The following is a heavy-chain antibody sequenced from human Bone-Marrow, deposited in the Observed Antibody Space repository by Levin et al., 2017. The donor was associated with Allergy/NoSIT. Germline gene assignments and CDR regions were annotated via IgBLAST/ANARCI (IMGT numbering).Heavy chain of an antibody. CDR2: INHSGST. J-gene: IGHJ4*02. D-gene: IGHD1-26*01. CDR3: ARGSSGTIVGAAPSPVYFDY. CDR1: GGSFSGYY. Sequence: SETLSLTCAVYGGSFSGYYWSWIRQPPGKGLEWIGEINHSGSTNYNPSLKSRVTISVDTSKNQFSLKLSSVTAADTAVYYCARGSSGTIVGAAPSPVYFDYWGQGTLVTVSS. V-gene: IGHV4-34*01.